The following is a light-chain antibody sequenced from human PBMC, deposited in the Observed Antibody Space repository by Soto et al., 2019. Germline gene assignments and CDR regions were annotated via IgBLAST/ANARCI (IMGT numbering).Light chain of an antibody. CDR3: SSYTSSSLYV. CDR2: DVS. CDR1: SSDVGGYSY. V-gene: IGLV2-14*01. Sequence: QSVLTQPASVSGSPGQSITISCTGTSSDVGGYSYVSWYQQLPGKAPKLMIYDVSDRPSGVSNRFSGSKSGNTASLTISGLQAADEADYYCSSYTSSSLYVFGTGSKVTVL. J-gene: IGLJ1*01.